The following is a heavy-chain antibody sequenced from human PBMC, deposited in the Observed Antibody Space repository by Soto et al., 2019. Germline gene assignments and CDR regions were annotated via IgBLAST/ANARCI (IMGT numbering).Heavy chain of an antibody. CDR2: INAGNGNI. V-gene: IGHV1-3*01. D-gene: IGHD6-19*01. CDR1: GYTFTSSA. J-gene: IGHJ4*02. CDR3: ARDGAVAGDSNFDY. Sequence: ASVKVSCKASGYTFTSSAIHWVRQAPGQGLEWMGWINAGNGNIKHSQKFQHRVTITRDTSASTAYMELSSLRLEDTAVYYCARDGAVAGDSNFDYWGQGTLVSVSS.